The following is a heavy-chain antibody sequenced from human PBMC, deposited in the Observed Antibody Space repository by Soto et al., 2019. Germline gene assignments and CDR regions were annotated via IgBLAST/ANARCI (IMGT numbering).Heavy chain of an antibody. J-gene: IGHJ6*02. D-gene: IGHD3-3*01. CDR3: AKRRNVLRFLEWSSGMEV. V-gene: IGHV3-30*18. CDR2: ISYDESNK. Sequence: PGGSLRLSCAASGFTFSSYGMHLVRQAPGKGLECVSFISYDESNKYYADSVKGRFTISRDNSRTTLYLQMNSLRAEDTAVYFCAKRRNVLRFLEWSSGMEVWAHGTTVTVSS. CDR1: GFTFSSYG.